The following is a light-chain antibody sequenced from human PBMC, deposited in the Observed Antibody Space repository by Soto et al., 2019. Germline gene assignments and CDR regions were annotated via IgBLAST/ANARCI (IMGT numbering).Light chain of an antibody. V-gene: IGKV1-39*01. CDR3: KQSYSTPHT. CDR1: QSISSY. CDR2: AAS. J-gene: IGKJ2*01. Sequence: DIQMTQSPSSLSASVGDRVTITCRASQSISSYLNWYQQKPGKAPKLLIYAASSLQSGVPSRFSGSGSGTDFTLTISSLQPEDVATYYCKQSYSTPHTFGQGTKLEIK.